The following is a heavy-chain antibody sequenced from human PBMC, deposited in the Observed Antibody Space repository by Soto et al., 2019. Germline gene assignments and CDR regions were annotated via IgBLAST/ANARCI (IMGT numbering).Heavy chain of an antibody. J-gene: IGHJ4*02. V-gene: IGHV4-59*01. Sequence: QVQLQESGPGLVKPSETLSLTCAVSGDSISTYYCMWIRQPPGKGLESIGYLYYGRSANYNPSLKSRVTLSVDTPTNQCSLTLSSMTAADTAVYYCALRSMAVVPEYWGQGTLVTVSS. CDR1: GDSISTYY. D-gene: IGHD3-22*01. CDR2: LYYGRSA. CDR3: ALRSMAVVPEY.